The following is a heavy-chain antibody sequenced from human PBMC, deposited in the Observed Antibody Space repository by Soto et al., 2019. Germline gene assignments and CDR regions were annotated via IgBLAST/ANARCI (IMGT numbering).Heavy chain of an antibody. CDR1: GFTFSSYA. CDR2: ISGSGGST. D-gene: IGHD1-7*01. J-gene: IGHJ3*02. Sequence: GGSLRLSCAASGFTFSSYAMSWVRQAPGKGLEWVSAISGSGGSTYYADSVKGRFTISRDNSKNTLYLQMNSLRAEDTAVYYCAKSTGVSWNYEFCAFDIWGQGTMVTVSS. CDR3: AKSTGVSWNYEFCAFDI. V-gene: IGHV3-23*01.